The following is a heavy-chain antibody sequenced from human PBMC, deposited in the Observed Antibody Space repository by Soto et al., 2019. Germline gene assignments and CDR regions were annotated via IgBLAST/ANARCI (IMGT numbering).Heavy chain of an antibody. CDR1: GFNFNSYT. D-gene: IGHD2-15*01. CDR3: ARDCSGGSCYPGMDV. CDR2: ISSSGYI. V-gene: IGHV3-21*01. Sequence: EVQLVESGGGLVKPGVSLRLSCSASGFNFNSYTINWVRQAPGKRLEWLSSISSSGYIFSTDSVRGRFTISRDNAKISVYLHIGSLRFEDTAVYFCARDCSGGSCYPGMDVWGQGTTVTVSS. J-gene: IGHJ6*02.